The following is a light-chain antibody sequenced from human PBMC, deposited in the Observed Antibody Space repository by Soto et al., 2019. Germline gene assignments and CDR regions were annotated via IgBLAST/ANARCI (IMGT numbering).Light chain of an antibody. CDR1: QSVSSSY. J-gene: IGKJ1*01. Sequence: EIVSTQSPGTLSLSPGERATLSCRASQSVSSSYLAWYQQKPGQAPRLLIYGASSRATGIPDRFSGSGSGTDFTLTISRLEPEDFAVNYCQQYGSSPRTFGQGTKVDNK. CDR2: GAS. V-gene: IGKV3-20*01. CDR3: QQYGSSPRT.